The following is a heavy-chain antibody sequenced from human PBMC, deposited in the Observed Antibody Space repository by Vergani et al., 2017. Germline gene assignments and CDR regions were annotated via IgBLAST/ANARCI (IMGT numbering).Heavy chain of an antibody. Sequence: EVQLLQSGGGVIQPGGSVRLSCAASGFTFSACPMTWVRQAPGKGLEWVSAISARYPSTYYADSVKGRFTISRDNSKNMLYLQMNSLRAEDTALYYCARLSYDTTPCLQGGYDCRGQGTLVSVSS. V-gene: IGHV3-23*01. D-gene: IGHD3-22*01. CDR1: GFTFSACP. CDR2: ISARYPST. J-gene: IGHJ4*02. CDR3: ARLSYDTTPCLQGGYDC.